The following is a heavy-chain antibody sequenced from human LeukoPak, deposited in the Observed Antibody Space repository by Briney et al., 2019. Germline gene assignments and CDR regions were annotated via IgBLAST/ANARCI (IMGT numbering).Heavy chain of an antibody. CDR1: GGSISSGSYY. D-gene: IGHD2-2*01. V-gene: IGHV4-61*02. Sequence: SQTLSLTCTVSGGSISSGSYYWSWIRQPAGKGLEWIGRIYTSGRTNYNPSLNSRVTISVDTSKNQFSLKLSSVTASDTAVYYCARSHWGYCSSTSCYNYYFDYWGRGTLVTVSS. CDR2: IYTSGRT. CDR3: ARSHWGYCSSTSCYNYYFDY. J-gene: IGHJ4*02.